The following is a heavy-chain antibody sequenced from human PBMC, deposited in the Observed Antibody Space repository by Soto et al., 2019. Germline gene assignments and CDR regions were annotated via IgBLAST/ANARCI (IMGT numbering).Heavy chain of an antibody. CDR3: ARHVSRVRGVSAPKTEH. V-gene: IGHV4-39*01. Sequence: QLQLQESGPGLVKPSETLSLTCTVSGGSISSSSYYWGWIRQPPGKGLEWIGSIYYSGSTYYNPSLKSRVTISVDTSNNQFSLNLSSVTAADTAVYYCARHVSRVRGVSAPKTEHWGQGTLVTVSS. D-gene: IGHD3-10*01. J-gene: IGHJ4*02. CDR1: GGSISSSSYY. CDR2: IYYSGST.